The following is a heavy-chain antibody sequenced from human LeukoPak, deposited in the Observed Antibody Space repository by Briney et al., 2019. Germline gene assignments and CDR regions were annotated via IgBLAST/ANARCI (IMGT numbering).Heavy chain of an antibody. CDR1: GFTFDTYW. D-gene: IGHD6-19*01. J-gene: IGHJ4*02. V-gene: IGHV3-7*01. Sequence: PGGSLRLSCAASGFTFDTYWMSWVRQAPGKGLEWVANIKHDGSDKYYVDSVRGRFTISRDNAKSSLYLQMNSLRAEDTAVYYCARDRIPMAASSDYWGQGTLVTVSS. CDR2: IKHDGSDK. CDR3: ARDRIPMAASSDY.